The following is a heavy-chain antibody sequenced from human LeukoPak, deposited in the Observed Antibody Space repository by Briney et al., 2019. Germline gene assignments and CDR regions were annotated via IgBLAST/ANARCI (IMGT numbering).Heavy chain of an antibody. Sequence: SETLSLTCTVSGGSISSSTYYWGWLRQPPGKGLEWIGSIYYSGSTYYNPSLKSRVTISVDTSKNQFFLKLSSVTAADTAVYYCARHEVAGVVAAGGWFDPWGQGTLVTVSS. CDR3: ARHEVAGVVAAGGWFDP. CDR2: IYYSGST. D-gene: IGHD6-13*01. V-gene: IGHV4-39*01. J-gene: IGHJ5*02. CDR1: GGSISSSTYY.